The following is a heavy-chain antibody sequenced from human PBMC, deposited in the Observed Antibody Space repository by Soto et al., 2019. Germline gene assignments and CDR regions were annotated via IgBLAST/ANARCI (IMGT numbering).Heavy chain of an antibody. J-gene: IGHJ4*02. D-gene: IGHD2-2*01. CDR3: ASLKCSSTSCPSDY. V-gene: IGHV3-23*01. CDR2: ISDTGAST. CDR1: GFTFKESA. Sequence: PGGSLRLSCEASGFTFKESAMNWVRQAPGKGLEWVASISDTGASTWYAESVRGRLSISRDNSKNTLYLQMNSLRAEDTAAYYCASLKCSSTSCPSDYWGQGTLVTVSS.